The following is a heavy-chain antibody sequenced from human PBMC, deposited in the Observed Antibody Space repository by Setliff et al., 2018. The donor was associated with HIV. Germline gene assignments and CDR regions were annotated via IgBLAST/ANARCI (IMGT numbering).Heavy chain of an antibody. CDR2: IYYTGST. J-gene: IGHJ6*03. D-gene: IGHD5-12*01. V-gene: IGHV4-38-2*01. Sequence: SETLSLTCAVSGYSISSDYYWAWVRQSPGRGLEPPGRGLEWIGHIYYTGSTYYNPSLKSRVTISVDTSKNQFSLKLSSVTAADTAVYYCARVNEVATIIYYYYSMDVWGKGTTVTVSS. CDR3: ARVNEVATIIYYYYSMDV. CDR1: GYSISSDYY.